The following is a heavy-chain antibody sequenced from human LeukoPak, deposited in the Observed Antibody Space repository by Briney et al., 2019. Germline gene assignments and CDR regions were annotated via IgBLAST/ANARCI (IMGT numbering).Heavy chain of an antibody. CDR2: ISSSSSYI. J-gene: IGHJ4*02. D-gene: IGHD6-6*01. CDR1: GFTFSSYS. V-gene: IGHV3-21*01. Sequence: GGSLRLSCAASGFTFSSYSMNWVRQAPGKGLEWVSSISSSSSYIYYADSVKGRFTISRDNAKNSLYLQMNSLRAEDTAVYYCARDQPIAARPTRPFDYWGQGTLVTVSS. CDR3: ARDQPIAARPTRPFDY.